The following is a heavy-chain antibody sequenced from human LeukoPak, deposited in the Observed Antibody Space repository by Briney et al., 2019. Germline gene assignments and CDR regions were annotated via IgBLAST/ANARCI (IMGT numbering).Heavy chain of an antibody. V-gene: IGHV1-18*01. J-gene: IGHJ4*02. CDR3: ARDPWQYSTNTPRGY. Sequence: ASVKVSCKASGYTFSSYGISWVRQAPGQGLEGMGWITTYNGNTNYAQKFQDRVTMTTDTSTSTVNMELRSLRSDDTAVYFCARDPWQYSTNTPRGYWGQGTLVTVSS. CDR2: ITTYNGNT. D-gene: IGHD6-13*01. CDR1: GYTFSSYG.